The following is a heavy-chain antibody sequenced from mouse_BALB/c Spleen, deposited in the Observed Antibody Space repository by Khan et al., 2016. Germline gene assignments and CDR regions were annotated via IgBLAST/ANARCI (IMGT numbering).Heavy chain of an antibody. CDR2: ISYSGGA. Sequence: EVQLQESGPSLVKPSQTLSPTCSVTGDSITSGYWNWIRKFPGNKLAYMGYISYSGGAYYNPSLKSRISFTRDTSKNQYYLQLNAVTTKDSATSCCEEGRGNWYFDAWGAGTPVTVAS. CDR1: GDSITSGY. D-gene: IGHD1-1*01. J-gene: IGHJ1*01. V-gene: IGHV3-8*02. CDR3: EEGRGNWYFDA.